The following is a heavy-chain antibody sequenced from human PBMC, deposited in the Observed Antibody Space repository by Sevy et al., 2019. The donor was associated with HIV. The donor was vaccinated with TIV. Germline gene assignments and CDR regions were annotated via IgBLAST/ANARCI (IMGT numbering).Heavy chain of an antibody. CDR3: ARDAARVIVPTAGFDS. CDR1: GFTFSRYS. V-gene: IGHV3-33*08. Sequence: GGSLRLSCAASGFTFSRYSMHWVRQAPGKGLEWVAAIWYDGRTERYADSVQGRFTISRDNSKKTLYLQMNSLRDEDTAIYYCARDAARVIVPTAGFDSWGQGTLVTVSS. CDR2: IWYDGRTE. J-gene: IGHJ5*01. D-gene: IGHD1-1*01.